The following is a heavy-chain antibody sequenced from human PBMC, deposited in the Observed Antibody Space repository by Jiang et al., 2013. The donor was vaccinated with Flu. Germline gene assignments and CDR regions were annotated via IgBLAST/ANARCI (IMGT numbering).Heavy chain of an antibody. D-gene: IGHD1-26*01. CDR3: VKEGVGTTTFARDY. Sequence: VQLLESGGGLVQPGMSLRLSCVASGFPFSTYSMTWVRQAPGKGLEWVAAINGAGGRTFYADSVKGRFTISRDNSKNTLFLQMNSLRAEDTAVYYCVKEGVGTTTFARDYWGQGTLVTVSS. V-gene: IGHV3-23*01. J-gene: IGHJ4*02. CDR2: INGAGGRT. CDR1: GFPFSTYS.